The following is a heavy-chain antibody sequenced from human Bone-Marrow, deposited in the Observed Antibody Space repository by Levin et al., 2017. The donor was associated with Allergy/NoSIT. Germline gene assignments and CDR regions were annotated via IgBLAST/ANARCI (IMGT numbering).Heavy chain of an antibody. J-gene: IGHJ4*02. CDR1: GYSFTSYW. CDR3: ARPDCSGGSCYPGDY. V-gene: IGHV5-51*01. CDR2: IYPGDSDT. Sequence: KVSCKGSGYSFTSYWIGWVRQMPGKGLEWMGLIYPGDSDTRYSPSFQGQVTISADKSISTAYLQWSSLKASDTAMYYCARPDCSGGSCYPGDYWGQGTLVTVSS. D-gene: IGHD2-15*01.